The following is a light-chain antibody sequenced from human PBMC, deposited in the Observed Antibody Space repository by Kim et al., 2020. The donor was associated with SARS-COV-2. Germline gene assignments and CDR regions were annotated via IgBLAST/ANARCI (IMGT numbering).Light chain of an antibody. CDR2: SNS. J-gene: IGLJ2*01. CDR1: TSNIGINS. V-gene: IGLV1-44*01. Sequence: QRVTISCSGSTSNIGINSVSWYQQVPGTAPKLLIHSNSQRPSGVPDRFSASKSGTSASLAISGLQSEDEADYYCAAWDDRLNGPGVFGGGTQLTVL. CDR3: AAWDDRLNGPGV.